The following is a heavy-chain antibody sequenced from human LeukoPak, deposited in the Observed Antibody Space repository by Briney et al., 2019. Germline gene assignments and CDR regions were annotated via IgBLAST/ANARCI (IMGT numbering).Heavy chain of an antibody. V-gene: IGHV4-34*01. CDR3: ASSIYCSSTSCYRYFDY. D-gene: IGHD2-2*02. J-gene: IGHJ4*02. Sequence: PSETLSLTCAVYGASLNGHYWSWIRQPPGKGLEWIGEGSDVGGTKYNPSLQSRVTISVDKSNNHFSLRLTSVTAADTAVYYCASSIYCSSTSCYRYFDYWGQGTLVTVSS. CDR1: GASLNGHY. CDR2: GSDVGGT.